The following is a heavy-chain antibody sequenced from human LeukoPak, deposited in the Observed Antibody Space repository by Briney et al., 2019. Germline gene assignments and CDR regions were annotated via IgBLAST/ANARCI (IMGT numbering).Heavy chain of an antibody. Sequence: GGSLRLSCAASGFTFSSYTLFWVRQAPGKGLEWVSSISSSSSYIYYAVSVKGRFTISRDNAKHSLYLQMNSLRAEDTAVYYCARDRRGYSSEFDYWGQGTLVTVSS. CDR2: ISSSSSYI. V-gene: IGHV3-21*01. D-gene: IGHD5-18*01. CDR1: GFTFSSYT. J-gene: IGHJ4*02. CDR3: ARDRRGYSSEFDY.